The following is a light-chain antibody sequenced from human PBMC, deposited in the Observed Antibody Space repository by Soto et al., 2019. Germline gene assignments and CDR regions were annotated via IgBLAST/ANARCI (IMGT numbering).Light chain of an antibody. V-gene: IGKV1-27*01. J-gene: IGKJ1*01. Sequence: DIQLPQSPSSPSSSVGLRVTISCWVSQGISSYLNWYRQKPGKVPKLLIYSASNLQSGVPSRFSGSGSGTDFTRTISSLQPEDFATDYGEQTYNATRTFGQGTKVDIK. CDR2: SAS. CDR1: QGISSY. CDR3: EQTYNATRT.